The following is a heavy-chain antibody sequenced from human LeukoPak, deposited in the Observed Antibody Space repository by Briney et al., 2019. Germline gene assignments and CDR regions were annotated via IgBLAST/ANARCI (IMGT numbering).Heavy chain of an antibody. Sequence: GGSLRLSCAASGFTFSSFAMTWVRQAPGKGLEWVSTVSGSAGRTDYADSVKGRFTISRDNLKNTLYLQMNGMRAEDTAVYYCAKNRGHCVDGVCHNYYYMDVWGRGTTVTVSS. J-gene: IGHJ6*03. CDR2: VSGSAGRT. V-gene: IGHV3-23*01. CDR1: GFTFSSFA. CDR3: AKNRGHCVDGVCHNYYYMDV. D-gene: IGHD2-8*02.